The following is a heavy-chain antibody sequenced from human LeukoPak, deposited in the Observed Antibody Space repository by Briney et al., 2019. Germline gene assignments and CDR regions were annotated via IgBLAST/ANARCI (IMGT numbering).Heavy chain of an antibody. CDR1: GYTFTSYG. D-gene: IGHD3-22*01. J-gene: IGHJ4*02. Sequence: ASVKVSCKASGYTFTSYGISWVRQAPGQGLEWMGWISAYSGNTNYAQKLQGRVTMTTDTSTSTAYMELRSLRSDDTAVYYCARDRKWINYDSSGHDYWGQGTLVTVSS. V-gene: IGHV1-18*01. CDR3: ARDRKWINYDSSGHDY. CDR2: ISAYSGNT.